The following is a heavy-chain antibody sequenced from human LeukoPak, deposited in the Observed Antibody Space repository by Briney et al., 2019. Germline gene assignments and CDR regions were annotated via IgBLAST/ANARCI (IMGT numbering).Heavy chain of an antibody. J-gene: IGHJ4*02. CDR2: IYSGGST. D-gene: IGHD1-14*01. V-gene: IGHV3-53*01. CDR1: GFTFSSYA. CDR3: AGRARTRGGIDY. Sequence: PGGSLRLSCAASGFTFSSYAMSWVRQAPGKGLEWVSVIYSGGSTYYADSVKGRFTISRDNSKNTLYLQMNSLRAEDTAVYYCAGRARTRGGIDYWGQGTLVTVSS.